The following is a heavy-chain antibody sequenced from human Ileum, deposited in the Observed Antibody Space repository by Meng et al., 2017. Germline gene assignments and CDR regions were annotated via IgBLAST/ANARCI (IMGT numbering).Heavy chain of an antibody. CDR2: ISSSSSYI. J-gene: IGHJ6*02. Sequence: GASLKISCAASGFTFSSYSMNWVRQAPGKGLEWVSFISSSSSYIYYADSVKGRFTISRDNAKNPRYLQMKSLRAEDTAVYYCARDSLGQSFYTVYYYYGMDVWGQGTMVTVSS. D-gene: IGHD3-3*01. CDR3: ARDSLGQSFYTVYYYYGMDV. CDR1: GFTFSSYS. V-gene: IGHV3-21*01.